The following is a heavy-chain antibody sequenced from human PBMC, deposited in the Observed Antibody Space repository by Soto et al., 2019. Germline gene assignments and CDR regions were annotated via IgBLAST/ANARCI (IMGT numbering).Heavy chain of an antibody. V-gene: IGHV3-33*01. CDR1: GFNFSSYG. CDR2: IWYDGSNK. CDR3: TRSRTLFDYGLGSYRSSHYGMDV. J-gene: IGHJ6*02. D-gene: IGHD3-16*02. Sequence: QVQLVESGGGVVQPGRSLRLSCAASGFNFSSYGMHWVRNAPGKGLAWVAVIWYDGSNKYYADSVKGRITISRDNSKHTLYRQINSMRDEDTAVYYGTRSRTLFDYGLGSYRSSHYGMDVWGQGTTVTVSS.